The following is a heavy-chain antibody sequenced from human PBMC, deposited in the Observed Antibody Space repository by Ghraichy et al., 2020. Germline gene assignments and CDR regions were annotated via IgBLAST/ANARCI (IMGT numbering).Heavy chain of an antibody. D-gene: IGHD3-10*01. V-gene: IGHV3-11*03. CDR2: ITSTGSYS. Sequence: GGSLRLSCVASGFNFSDYYATWVRQAPGRGLEWLSYITSTGSYSNYADSVKGRFTISRDNARNSLFLQMNSLRDEDTAVYYCARHGMPTGRSYIDYWGQGILVAVSS. CDR1: GFNFSDYY. CDR3: ARHGMPTGRSYIDY. J-gene: IGHJ4*02.